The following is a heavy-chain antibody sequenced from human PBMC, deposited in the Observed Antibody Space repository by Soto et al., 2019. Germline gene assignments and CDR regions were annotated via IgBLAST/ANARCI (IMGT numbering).Heavy chain of an antibody. D-gene: IGHD2-15*01. Sequence: ASVKVSCKASGGTFSSYAISWVRQAPGQGLEWMGGIIPIFGTANYAQKFQGRVTITADESTSTAYMELSSLRSEDTAVYYCARDVGYCSGGSCYSGGNWFDPWGQGTLVTVSS. CDR1: GGTFSSYA. J-gene: IGHJ5*02. V-gene: IGHV1-69*13. CDR2: IIPIFGTA. CDR3: ARDVGYCSGGSCYSGGNWFDP.